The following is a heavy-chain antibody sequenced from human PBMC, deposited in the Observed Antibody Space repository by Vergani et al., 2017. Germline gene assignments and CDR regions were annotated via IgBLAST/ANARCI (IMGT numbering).Heavy chain of an antibody. Sequence: QEQLQESGPGLVRPSQTLSLTCTLSGGAISNPDYHWSWIRQPPGKGLEWIGEINHSGSTNYNPSLKSRVTISVDTSKNQFSLKLSSVTAADTAVYYCARGPSFYYYYYGMDVWGQGTTVTVSS. J-gene: IGHJ6*02. CDR3: ARGPSFYYYYYGMDV. CDR1: GGAISNPDYH. V-gene: IGHV4-30-4*08. CDR2: INHSGST.